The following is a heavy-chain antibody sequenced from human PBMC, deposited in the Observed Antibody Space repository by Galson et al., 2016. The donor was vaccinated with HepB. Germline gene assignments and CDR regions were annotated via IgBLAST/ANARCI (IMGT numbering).Heavy chain of an antibody. J-gene: IGHJ6*02. CDR1: GFSFSSYG. D-gene: IGHD5-12*01. CDR3: AKDRGGGLRLRYYGMDV. CDR2: ISYDGSNK. V-gene: IGHV3-30*18. Sequence: SLRLSCAASGFSFSSYGMHWVRQAPGKGLEWVAVISYDGSNKYYADSVKGRFTISRDNSKNTLYLKMNSLRAEDTAVYYCAKDRGGGLRLRYYGMDVWGQGTTVTVSS.